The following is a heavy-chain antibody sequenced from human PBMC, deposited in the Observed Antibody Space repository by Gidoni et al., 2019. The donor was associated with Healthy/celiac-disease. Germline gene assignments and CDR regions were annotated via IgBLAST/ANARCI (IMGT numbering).Heavy chain of an antibody. CDR2: TRNKANSYTT. Sequence: EVQLVESGGGLVQPGVSLRLSCAASGFTFSDHYMAWVRQAPGKGLEWVGRTRNKANSYTTEYAASVKGRFTISRDDSKNSLYLQMNSLKTKDTAVYYCARVRPYYDFLSGPLDYWGQGTLVTVSS. V-gene: IGHV3-72*01. J-gene: IGHJ4*02. D-gene: IGHD3-3*01. CDR1: GFTFSDHY. CDR3: ARVRPYYDFLSGPLDY.